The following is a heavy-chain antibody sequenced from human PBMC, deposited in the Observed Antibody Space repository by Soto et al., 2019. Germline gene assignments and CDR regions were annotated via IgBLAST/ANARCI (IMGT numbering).Heavy chain of an antibody. Sequence: SETLSLTCAVYGGSLSGYYWTWIRQPPGKGLEWIGEVNPGGITNYSPSVKSRLKISLDTSKKEVSLEMTSVTAADTAVYYSGKVVIKMAHQPIDSWGQETLVT. D-gene: IGHD2-2*01. V-gene: IGHV4-34*01. CDR1: GGSLSGYY. CDR3: GKVVIKMAHQPIDS. CDR2: VNPGGIT. J-gene: IGHJ4*02.